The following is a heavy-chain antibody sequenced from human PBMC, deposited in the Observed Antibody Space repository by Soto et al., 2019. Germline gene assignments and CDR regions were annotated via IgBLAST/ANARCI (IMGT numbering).Heavy chain of an antibody. CDR3: ARIPVDTYMIYWSDP. CDR2: VYFSGST. V-gene: IGHV4-61*08. Sequence: SVSGDSVSSGDYYWSWIRQPPWKGLEWIGHVYFSGSTNYIPSLKSRLTMSVDTAKNQFSLKLNSVTAADTAVYYCARIPVDTYMIYWSDPWGQGTQVTVSS. J-gene: IGHJ5*02. D-gene: IGHD3-16*01. CDR1: GDSVSSGDYY.